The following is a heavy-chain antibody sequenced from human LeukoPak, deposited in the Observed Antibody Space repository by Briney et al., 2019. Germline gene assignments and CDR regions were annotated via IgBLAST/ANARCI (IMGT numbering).Heavy chain of an antibody. J-gene: IGHJ5*02. CDR2: ISSRGSTI. V-gene: IGHV3-11*01. D-gene: IGHD2-15*01. Sequence: GGSLRLSCAASGFTFSDYYMSWIRQAPGKGREGVSYISSRGSTIYYPHSVKGRFTISRDNAKNSLYLQMNSLRAEDTAVYYCARCSGGSCYDWFDPWGQGTLVTVSS. CDR1: GFTFSDYY. CDR3: ARCSGGSCYDWFDP.